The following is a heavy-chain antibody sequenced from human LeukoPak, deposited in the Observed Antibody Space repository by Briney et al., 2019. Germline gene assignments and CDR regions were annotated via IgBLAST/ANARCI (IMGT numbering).Heavy chain of an antibody. Sequence: PSETLSLTCTVSSGSISNYYWNWIRQPPGKGLEWIGSIYYSGSTNYNPSLKSRVTISVDTSKNQFSLKLSSVTAADTAVYYCAREGRYYDSSGYYFDYWGQGTLVTVSS. J-gene: IGHJ4*02. CDR3: AREGRYYDSSGYYFDY. V-gene: IGHV4-59*01. CDR1: SGSISNYY. D-gene: IGHD3-22*01. CDR2: IYYSGST.